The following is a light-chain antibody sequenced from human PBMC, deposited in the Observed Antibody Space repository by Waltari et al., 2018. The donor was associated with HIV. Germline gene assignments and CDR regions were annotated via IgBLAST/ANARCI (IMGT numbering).Light chain of an antibody. V-gene: IGLV7-43*01. J-gene: IGLJ1*01. Sequence: QTVVTQEPSLTVSQGGTVTLTCASSTGAVTHCSYTNWFQQKPGQAPRSLIYSTDNKTSCTPPRFSGSLLGGKAALTLSGVQPEDEAEYYCLLYYGGAQRYVFGTGTKVTVL. CDR1: TGAVTHCSY. CDR3: LLYYGGAQRYV. CDR2: STD.